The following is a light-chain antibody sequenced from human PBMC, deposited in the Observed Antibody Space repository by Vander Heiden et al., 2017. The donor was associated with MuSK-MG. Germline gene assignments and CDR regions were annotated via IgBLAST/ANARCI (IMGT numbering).Light chain of an antibody. CDR1: SSNIGNNA. CDR3: AAWDDSLNGVV. Sequence: QSVLPQPPSVSEAPRQRVTISCSGSSSNIGNNAVNWYQQLPGKAPKLLIYYDDLLPSGVSDRFSGSKSGTSAPLAISGLQSEDEADYYCAAWDDSLNGVVFGGGTKLTVL. J-gene: IGLJ2*01. V-gene: IGLV1-36*01. CDR2: YDD.